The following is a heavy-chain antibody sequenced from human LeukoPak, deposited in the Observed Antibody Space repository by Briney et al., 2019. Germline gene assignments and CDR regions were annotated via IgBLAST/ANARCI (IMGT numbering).Heavy chain of an antibody. D-gene: IGHD4-23*01. CDR2: IDYRGNT. J-gene: IGHJ4*02. Sequence: SETLSLTCTVPGGSVSSGRYYWSWLRQHPGKGLEWIGYIDYRGNTHYNPSLESRVTISVDTSRNQFSLKVRSVTAADTAVYYCARRGGHGGSFDYWGQGTLVTVSS. CDR3: ARRGGHGGSFDY. CDR1: GGSVSSGRYY. V-gene: IGHV4-31*03.